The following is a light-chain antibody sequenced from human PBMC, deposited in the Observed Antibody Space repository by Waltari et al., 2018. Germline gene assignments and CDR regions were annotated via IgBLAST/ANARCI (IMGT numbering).Light chain of an antibody. CDR3: QVWDSSRHHVI. V-gene: IGLV3-21*04. Sequence: SYMLTQPPLVSLPPGQTARITCGVDDVGDRSVHWCQQRPGQAPVSVIYYDTDRPSGIPDRFSGSHSGDTATLIISRVEAGDEADYYCQVWDSSRHHVIFGGGTRLTVL. J-gene: IGLJ2*01. CDR1: DVGDRS. CDR2: YDT.